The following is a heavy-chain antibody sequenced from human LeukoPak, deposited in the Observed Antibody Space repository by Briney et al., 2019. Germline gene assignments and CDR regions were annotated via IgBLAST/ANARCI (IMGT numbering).Heavy chain of an antibody. J-gene: IGHJ6*03. V-gene: IGHV4-61*02. CDR2: IYTTGST. CDR3: ARARYFDRPPSYYYYYMDV. Sequence: SETLSLTCTVSGGSISSGSYYWSWIRQPAGKGLEWIGRIYTTGSTNYNPSLKSRVTISVDTSKNQFSLTLSSVTAADTAVYYCARARYFDRPPSYYYYYMDVWGKGTTVTISS. CDR1: GGSISSGSYY. D-gene: IGHD3-9*01.